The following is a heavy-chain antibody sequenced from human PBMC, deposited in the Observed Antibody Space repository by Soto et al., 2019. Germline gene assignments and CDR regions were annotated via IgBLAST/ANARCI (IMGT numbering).Heavy chain of an antibody. D-gene: IGHD4-17*01. CDR1: GGSISSYY. V-gene: IGHV4-59*01. CDR3: ARDTLDDDYGDYPSSGMDV. Sequence: PSETLSLTCTVSGGSISSYYWSWIRQPPGKGLECIGYIYYSGSTNYNPSLKSRVTISVDTSKNQFSLKLSSVTAADTAVYYCARDTLDDDYGDYPSSGMDVWGQGTTVTVSS. CDR2: IYYSGST. J-gene: IGHJ6*02.